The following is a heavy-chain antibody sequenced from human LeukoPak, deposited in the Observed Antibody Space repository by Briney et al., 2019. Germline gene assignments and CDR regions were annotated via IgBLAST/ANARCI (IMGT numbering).Heavy chain of an antibody. CDR1: GCTFSNYT. D-gene: IGHD3-22*01. V-gene: IGHV3-7*01. J-gene: IGHJ4*02. Sequence: PGGSLRLSCAASGCTFSNYTMSWGRQAPRKGLGRVSNIKQDGSEKYYVDSVKGRFTISRDNAKNSLYLQMNSLRAEDTAVYYCARGGYYYDSSPLDYWGQGTLVTVSS. CDR3: ARGGYYYDSSPLDY. CDR2: IKQDGSEK.